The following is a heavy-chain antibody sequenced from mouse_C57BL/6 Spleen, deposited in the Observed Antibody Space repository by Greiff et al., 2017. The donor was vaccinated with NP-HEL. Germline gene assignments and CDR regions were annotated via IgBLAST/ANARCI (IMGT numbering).Heavy chain of an antibody. CDR1: GYSFTGYF. V-gene: IGHV1-20*01. CDR3: ARSDSNYSDY. D-gene: IGHD2-5*01. J-gene: IGHJ2*01. Sequence: VQLQQSGPELVKPGDSVKISCKASGYSFTGYFMNWVMQSHGQSLEWIGRIYPYNGDTFYIQKFKGKATLTVDKSSSTAYMELRSLTSEDSAVYYCARSDSNYSDYWGQGTTLTVSS. CDR2: IYPYNGDT.